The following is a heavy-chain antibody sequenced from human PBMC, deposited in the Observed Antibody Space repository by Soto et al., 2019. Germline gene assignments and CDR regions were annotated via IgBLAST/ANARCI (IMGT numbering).Heavy chain of an antibody. V-gene: IGHV4-59*12. CDR1: GGSIISYY. Sequence: SETLCLTCTVSGGSIISYYWSWIRQPPGKGLEWIGYIYYSGSTYYADSVKGRFTISRDNSKNTLYLQMSSLRAEDTAVYYCAKGIYYGSGYSDYWGPGTLVTVSS. J-gene: IGHJ4*02. CDR2: IYYSGST. CDR3: AKGIYYGSGYSDY. D-gene: IGHD3-10*01.